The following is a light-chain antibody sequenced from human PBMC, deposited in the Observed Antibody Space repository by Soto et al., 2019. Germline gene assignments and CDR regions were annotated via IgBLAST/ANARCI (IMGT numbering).Light chain of an antibody. CDR3: AAWDYSLNVYV. J-gene: IGLJ1*01. Sequence: QSVLTQPPSVSEAPRQRVTISCPGSSSNIGNNAVNWYQQLPGKAPKLLIYYDDLLPSGVSDRFSGSKSGTSASLAISGLQSEDYADYYCAAWDYSLNVYVSGTGTVLTVL. CDR2: YDD. V-gene: IGLV1-36*01. CDR1: SSNIGNNA.